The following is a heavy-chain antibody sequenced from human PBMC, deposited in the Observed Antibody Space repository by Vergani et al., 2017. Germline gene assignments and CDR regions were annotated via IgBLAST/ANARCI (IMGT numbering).Heavy chain of an antibody. V-gene: IGHV4-59*01. CDR1: GGSISSYY. Sequence: QVQLQEWGAGLLKTSETLSLTCTVSGGSISSYYWSWIRQPPGKGLEWIGYIYYSGSTNYNPSLKSRVTISVDTSKNQFSLKLSSVTAADTAVYYCARLTRYSSGWYFDYWGQGTLVTVSS. D-gene: IGHD6-19*01. J-gene: IGHJ4*02. CDR2: IYYSGST. CDR3: ARLTRYSSGWYFDY.